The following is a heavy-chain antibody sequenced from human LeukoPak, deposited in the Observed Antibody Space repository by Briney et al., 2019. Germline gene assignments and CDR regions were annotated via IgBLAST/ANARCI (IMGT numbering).Heavy chain of an antibody. V-gene: IGHV4-39*01. CDR1: GGSISSSSYY. D-gene: IGHD1-26*01. Sequence: SETLSLTCTVSGGSISSSSYYWGWIRQPPGKGLEWIGSIYYSGTTYYNPSLKSRGTISVDTAKNQFSLKLSSVTAADTAVYYCATPKRYSGSYYLSDWGQGTLVTVSS. CDR2: IYYSGTT. J-gene: IGHJ4*02. CDR3: ATPKRYSGSYYLSD.